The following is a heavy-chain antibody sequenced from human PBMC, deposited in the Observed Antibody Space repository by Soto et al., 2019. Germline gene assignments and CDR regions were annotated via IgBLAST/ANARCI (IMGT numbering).Heavy chain of an antibody. CDR2: VFFTGST. CDR3: ARDGHGMDV. Sequence: QVQLQESGPGLVKPSETLSLTCTVSGGSVSSGNYHWSWVRQTPGKGLEWIGYVFFTGSTNYNPSLTSRVTISVDTSKNQFSLELRSVTAADTAVYYCARDGHGMDVWGQGTTVTVSS. J-gene: IGHJ6*02. V-gene: IGHV4-61*01. CDR1: GGSVSSGNYH.